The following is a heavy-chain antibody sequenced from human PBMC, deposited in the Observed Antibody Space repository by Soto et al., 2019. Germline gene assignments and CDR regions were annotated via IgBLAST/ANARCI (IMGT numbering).Heavy chain of an antibody. Sequence: ASVKVSCKASGYTFTGYYMHWVRQAPGQGLEWMGWINPNSGGTNYAQKFQGWVTMTRDTSISTAYMELSRLRSDDTAVYYCARGEVGLETYCGGACYQYFHYWGQGTLVTVSS. CDR3: ARGEVGLETYCGGACYQYFHY. CDR2: INPNSGGT. V-gene: IGHV1-2*04. J-gene: IGHJ4*02. D-gene: IGHD2-21*01. CDR1: GYTFTGYY.